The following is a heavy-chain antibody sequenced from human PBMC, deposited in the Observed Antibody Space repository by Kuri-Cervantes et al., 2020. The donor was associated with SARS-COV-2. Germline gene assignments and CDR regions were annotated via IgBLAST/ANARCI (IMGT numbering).Heavy chain of an antibody. CDR1: GFTLHDYG. CDR2: IMWSGGNI. V-gene: IGHV3-20*04. Sequence: GESLKISCAASGFTLHDYGMSWVRQAPGKGLERVSGIMWSGGNIDYADSVKGRLTVSRDNARKSLYLQMNSLRAEDTALYYCVRGWMAGPFDLWGQGTLVTVSS. D-gene: IGHD5-24*01. J-gene: IGHJ4*02. CDR3: VRGWMAGPFDL.